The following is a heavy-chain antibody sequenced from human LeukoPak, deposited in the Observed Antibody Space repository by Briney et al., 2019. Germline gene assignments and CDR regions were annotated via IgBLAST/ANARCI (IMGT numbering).Heavy chain of an antibody. D-gene: IGHD2-21*02. Sequence: GGSLRLSCVASEFTFSSFELNWLGPAPGRGLECILYLSHVGDTQHYAASVKGRFTISRDNARNSVFLQMNSLTAEDTGVYYCARDRSKVTAYDDALDIWGQGTMVIVSS. CDR3: ARDRSKVTAYDDALDI. V-gene: IGHV3-48*03. CDR2: LSHVGDTQ. J-gene: IGHJ3*02. CDR1: EFTFSSFE.